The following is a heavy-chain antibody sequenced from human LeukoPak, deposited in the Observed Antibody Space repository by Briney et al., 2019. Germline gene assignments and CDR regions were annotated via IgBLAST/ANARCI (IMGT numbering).Heavy chain of an antibody. Sequence: GGSLRLPCAATGFTFSDAWLSWVRQAPGKGPEWVGRIKSSADGGATDYAAPVKGRFTVSRDDSKDTLYLHMNSLKTEDTAVYYCSLRYCSGTSCPGYWGQGTLVTVSS. V-gene: IGHV3-15*01. J-gene: IGHJ4*02. CDR3: SLRYCSGTSCPGY. D-gene: IGHD2-8*02. CDR2: IKSSADGGAT. CDR1: GFTFSDAW.